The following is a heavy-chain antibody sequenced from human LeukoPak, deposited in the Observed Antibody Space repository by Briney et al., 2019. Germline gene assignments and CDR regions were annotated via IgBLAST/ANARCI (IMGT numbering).Heavy chain of an antibody. CDR2: IYYSGST. CDR3: ARVTMRDGYSM. V-gene: IGHV4-59*01. D-gene: IGHD5-24*01. J-gene: IGHJ4*02. CDR1: GGSINSYY. Sequence: PSETLSLTCTVSGGSINSYYWSWIRQPPGKGLEWIGYIYYSGSTNYNPSLKSRVTISVDTSKNQFSLKLSSVTAADTAVYYCARVTMRDGYSMWGQGTLVTVSS.